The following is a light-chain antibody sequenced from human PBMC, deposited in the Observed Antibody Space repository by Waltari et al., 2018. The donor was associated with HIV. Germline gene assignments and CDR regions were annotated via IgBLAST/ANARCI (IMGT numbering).Light chain of an antibody. CDR2: DNT. CDR1: SSTIRAGYD. Sequence: QSVLTQPPSVSGAPGQRPTISPTGSSSTIRAGYDVHWYRQLPGTAPKLLIYDNTNRPSGVPDRFSGSKSGTSASLAITGLQAEDEADYFCQSYDSSLSGSVFGGGTKLTVL. CDR3: QSYDSSLSGSV. V-gene: IGLV1-40*01. J-gene: IGLJ3*02.